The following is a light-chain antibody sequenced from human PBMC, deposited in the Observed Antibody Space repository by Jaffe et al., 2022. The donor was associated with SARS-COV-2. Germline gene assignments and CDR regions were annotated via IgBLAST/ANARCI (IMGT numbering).Light chain of an antibody. CDR3: QQFYSLPWT. V-gene: IGKV4-1*01. J-gene: IGKJ1*01. CDR1: QSVLNSSNNKHY. Sequence: DIVMTQSPDSLAVSLGERATINCKSSQSVLNSSNNKHYVAWYQQKPGQPPKLLIYWASTRESGVPDRFSGSGSGTDFTLTISSLQAEDVAVYYCQQFYSLPWTFGQGTKVGIK. CDR2: WAS.